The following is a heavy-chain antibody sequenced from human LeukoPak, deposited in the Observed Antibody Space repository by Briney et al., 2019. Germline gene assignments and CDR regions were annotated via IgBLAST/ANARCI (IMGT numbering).Heavy chain of an antibody. CDR1: GDSINGYY. J-gene: IGHJ5*02. CDR2: VYYSGTT. CDR3: ARIPVNCSGGSCYPNWFDP. V-gene: IGHV4-59*01. D-gene: IGHD2-15*01. Sequence: SETLSLTCTVSGDSINGYYWSWIGQPPGKGLEWIGYVYYSGTTNYNPSLKSRVTVSVDMSKNQFSLKLSSVTAADTAVYYCARIPVNCSGGSCYPNWFDPWGQGTLVTVSS.